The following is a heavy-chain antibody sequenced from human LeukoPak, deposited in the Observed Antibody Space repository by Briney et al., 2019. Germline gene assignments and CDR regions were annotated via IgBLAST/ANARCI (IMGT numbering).Heavy chain of an antibody. CDR2: ISYDGANE. CDR1: GFSFHYYA. CDR3: ARPIDNGSGSYYFPY. V-gene: IGHV3-30-3*01. D-gene: IGHD3-10*01. Sequence: PGGSLRLSCAASGFSFHYYAMHWVRQAPGKGLEWVAVISYDGANEYYADSVKGRLTISRDNSKNTLYMEMSSLRPEDTAVYYCARPIDNGSGSYYFPYWGQGTLVTASS. J-gene: IGHJ4*02.